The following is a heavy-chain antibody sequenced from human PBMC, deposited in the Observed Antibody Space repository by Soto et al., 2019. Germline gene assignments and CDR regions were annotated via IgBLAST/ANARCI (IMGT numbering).Heavy chain of an antibody. Sequence: PSETLSLTCTVSGGSISSYYWSWIRQPPGKGLEWIGYIYYSGSTNYNPSLKSRVTIPVDTSKNQFSLKLSSVTAADTAVYYCARARGSSWYNWFDAWGQGTLVTVSS. J-gene: IGHJ5*02. CDR2: IYYSGST. V-gene: IGHV4-59*01. D-gene: IGHD6-13*01. CDR3: ARARGSSWYNWFDA. CDR1: GGSISSYY.